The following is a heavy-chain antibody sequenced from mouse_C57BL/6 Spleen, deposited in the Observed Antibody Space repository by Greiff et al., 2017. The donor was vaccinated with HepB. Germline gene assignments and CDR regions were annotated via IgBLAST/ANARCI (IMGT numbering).Heavy chain of an antibody. V-gene: IGHV1-59*01. CDR2: IDPSDSYT. J-gene: IGHJ2*01. CDR3: AREGLYDGYYFDY. D-gene: IGHD2-3*01. CDR1: GYTFTSYW. Sequence: QVQLQQSGAELVRPGTSVKLSCKASGYTFTSYWMHWVKQRPGQGLEWIGVIDPSDSYTNYNQKFKGKATLTVDTSSSTAYMQLSSLTSEDSAVYYCAREGLYDGYYFDYWGQGTTLTVSS.